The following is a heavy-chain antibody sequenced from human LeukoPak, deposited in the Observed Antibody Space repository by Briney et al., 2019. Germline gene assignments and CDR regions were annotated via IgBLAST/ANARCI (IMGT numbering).Heavy chain of an antibody. V-gene: IGHV4-34*01. CDR2: INHSGST. D-gene: IGHD6-13*01. CDR1: GGSFSGYY. J-gene: IGHJ4*02. CDR3: ARLIAADPQLDC. Sequence: SETLSLTCGVYGGSFSGYYWNWIRQPPGKGLEWIGEINHSGSTNYNPSLKSRVTISVDTSKNYFSLKLSSVTAADTAVYYCARLIAADPQLDCWGQGTLVTVSS.